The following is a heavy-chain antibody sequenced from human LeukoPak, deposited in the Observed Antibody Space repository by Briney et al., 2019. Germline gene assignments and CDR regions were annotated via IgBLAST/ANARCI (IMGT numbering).Heavy chain of an antibody. CDR3: AKEGNYYDSSGYHTRFDY. CDR2: ISYDGSNK. J-gene: IGHJ4*02. CDR1: GFTFSSYG. D-gene: IGHD3-22*01. V-gene: IGHV3-30*18. Sequence: PGGSLRLSCAASGFTFSSYGMHWVRQAPGKGLEWVAVISYDGSNKYYADSVKGRFTISRDNSKNTLYLQMNSLRAEDTAVYYCAKEGNYYDSSGYHTRFDYWGQGTLVTVSS.